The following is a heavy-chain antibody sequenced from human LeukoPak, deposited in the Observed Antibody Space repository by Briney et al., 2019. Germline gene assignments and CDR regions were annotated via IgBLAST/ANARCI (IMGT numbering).Heavy chain of an antibody. V-gene: IGHV4-34*01. J-gene: IGHJ4*02. CDR2: INHSGST. CDR3: AGTYYDFWSGLKRGPYCFDY. CDR1: GGSFSGYY. D-gene: IGHD3-3*01. Sequence: SETLSLTCAVYGGSFSGYYWSWIRQPPGKGLEWIGEINHSGSTNYNPSLESRVTISVDTSKNQFSLKLSSVTAADTAVYYCAGTYYDFWSGLKRGPYCFDYWGQGTLVTVSS.